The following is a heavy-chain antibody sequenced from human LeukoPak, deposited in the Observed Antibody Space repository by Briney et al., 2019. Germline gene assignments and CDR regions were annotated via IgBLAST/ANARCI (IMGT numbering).Heavy chain of an antibody. D-gene: IGHD4-11*01. CDR1: GFTVSSNY. Sequence: GGSLRLSCAASGFTVSSNYMSWVRQVPGKGLEWVSVIYSGGSTYYADSVKGRFTISRDNSRNTLYLQMNSLRAEDTAVYYCAKDAAANVDYPYYFDYWGQGALVTVSS. J-gene: IGHJ4*02. CDR3: AKDAAANVDYPYYFDY. V-gene: IGHV3-66*01. CDR2: IYSGGST.